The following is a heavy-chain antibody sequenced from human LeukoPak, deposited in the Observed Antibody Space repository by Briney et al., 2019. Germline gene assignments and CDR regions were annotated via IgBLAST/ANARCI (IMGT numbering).Heavy chain of an antibody. CDR2: IKQDGSEK. CDR1: GFTLSSYW. D-gene: IGHD1-20*01. J-gene: IGHJ4*02. CDR3: ARDKGITTY. V-gene: IGHV3-7*01. Sequence: GGSLRLSCAASGFTLSSYWMSWVRQAPGKGLEWVANIKQDGSEKYYVDSVKGRFTISRDNAKNSLYLQMNSLRAEDTAVYYCARDKGITTYWGQGTLVTVSS.